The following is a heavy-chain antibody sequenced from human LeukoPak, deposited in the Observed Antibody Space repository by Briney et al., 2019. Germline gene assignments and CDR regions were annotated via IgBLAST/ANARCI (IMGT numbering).Heavy chain of an antibody. Sequence: ASVKVSCKTSGYIFTSYYMHWVRQAPGQGLEWMGVINPSGGSTTYAQKFQGRVTMARDTSTSTVYMELSSLRSEDTALYYCARGDVLDSSVYNWFDPSGQGTLVIVSS. CDR1: GYIFTSYY. J-gene: IGHJ5*02. V-gene: IGHV1-46*01. CDR2: INPSGGST. CDR3: ARGDVLDSSVYNWFDP. D-gene: IGHD3-22*01.